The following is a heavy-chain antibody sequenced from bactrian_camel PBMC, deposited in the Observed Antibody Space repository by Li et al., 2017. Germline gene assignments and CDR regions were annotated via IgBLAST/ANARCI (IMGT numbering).Heavy chain of an antibody. V-gene: IGHV3S54*01. CDR2: INLDGGST. D-gene: IGHD1*01. J-gene: IGHJ4*01. CDR3: AISRRLWIATTVNFVPQI. CDR1: GSAITNFC. Sequence: HVQLVESGGGSVQPGGSLRLSCTASGSAITNFCMGWFRQAPGKEREGVAVINLDGGSTYYADSVKGRFTISQDNAKNTLFLQMNNLNPEDTAMYFCAISRRLWIATTVNFVPQIRGQGTQVTVS.